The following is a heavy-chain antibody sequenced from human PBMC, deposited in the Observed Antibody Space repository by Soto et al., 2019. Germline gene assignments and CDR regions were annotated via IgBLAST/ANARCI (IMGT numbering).Heavy chain of an antibody. CDR3: VRGGHGSGSYLGSY. Sequence: EVQLVESGGGLAQPGGSLRLSCVASGFTFTTYWMSWVRQAPGKGLEWVANIRQDGGAQYCVDSVKGRFTISRDNAKNSVYLQMDSLRAEDTAVYYCVRGGHGSGSYLGSYWGQGILVTVSS. D-gene: IGHD3-10*01. CDR1: GFTFTTYW. V-gene: IGHV3-7*03. J-gene: IGHJ4*02. CDR2: IRQDGGAQ.